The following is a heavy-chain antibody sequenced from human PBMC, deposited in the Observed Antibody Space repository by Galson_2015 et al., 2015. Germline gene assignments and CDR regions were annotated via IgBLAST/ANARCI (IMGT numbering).Heavy chain of an antibody. CDR3: ARDGAVVVVAATNYYYYGMDV. CDR2: ISSSSSTI. Sequence: SLRLSCAASGFTFSSYSMNWVHQAPGKGLEWVSYISSSSSTIYYADSVKGRFTISRDNAKNSLYLQMNSLRAEDTAVYYCARDGAVVVVAATNYYYYGMDVWGQGTTVTVSS. D-gene: IGHD2-15*01. V-gene: IGHV3-48*01. J-gene: IGHJ6*02. CDR1: GFTFSSYS.